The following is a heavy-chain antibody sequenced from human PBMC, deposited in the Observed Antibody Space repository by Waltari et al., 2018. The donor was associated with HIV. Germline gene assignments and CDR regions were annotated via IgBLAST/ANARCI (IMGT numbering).Heavy chain of an antibody. Sequence: QVHLVASGGAVVQFRKSLSLSCAAAGFTFSNYAMHWVRQGPGKGLEWLSVIWADGSHESYADFAKGRFTISRDDSDNTLFLYLSGLRADDTAVYYCARDQHSATNYYGLDVWGQGTTVTVS. V-gene: IGHV3-33*02. J-gene: IGHJ6*02. D-gene: IGHD3-10*01. CDR3: ARDQHSATNYYGLDV. CDR2: IWADGSHE. CDR1: GFTFSNYA.